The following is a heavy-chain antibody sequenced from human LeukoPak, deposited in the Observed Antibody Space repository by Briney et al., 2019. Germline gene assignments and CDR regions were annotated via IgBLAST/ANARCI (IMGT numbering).Heavy chain of an antibody. CDR2: ISGRGTTV. Sequence: GGSLRLSCAASGFTFSDFSINWVRQAPGRGLECVSYISGRGTTVVYADSVKGRFTSSRDNAKNSVVLQMNSLRAEDAAVYHCARASVVDTAKIAKFYYYHMYVWGKGTTFTVSS. V-gene: IGHV3-48*04. CDR1: GFTFSDFS. J-gene: IGHJ6*03. D-gene: IGHD5-18*01. CDR3: ARASVVDTAKIAKFYYYHMYV.